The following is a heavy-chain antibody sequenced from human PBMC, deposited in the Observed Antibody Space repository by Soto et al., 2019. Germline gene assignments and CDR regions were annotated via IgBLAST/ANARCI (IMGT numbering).Heavy chain of an antibody. CDR2: TYYRSKWYN. CDR1: GDSVSSNRAA. V-gene: IGHV6-1*01. J-gene: IGHJ6*02. D-gene: IGHD5-12*01. CDR3: ATFLTTTRPDV. Sequence: SQTLSITCAISGDSVSSNRAAWNWIRHSPSRGLEWLGRTYYRSKWYNDYAVAVKGRITINPETSKKQVSLQLNSLTPEDTAVYHCATFLTTTRPDVWGLGTAVTVFS.